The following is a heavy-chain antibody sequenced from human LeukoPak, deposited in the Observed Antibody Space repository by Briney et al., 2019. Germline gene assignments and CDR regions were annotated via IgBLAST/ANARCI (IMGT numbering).Heavy chain of an antibody. V-gene: IGHV1-18*01. CDR3: ARGSSYGFSMGY. D-gene: IGHD3-16*01. Sequence: ASVKVSCKASGYTFTSYGINWVRQAPGQGLEWMGWISTYNGDTNYAQKLQGRVTMTTDTSTSTAYMELRSLRSDDTAVYYCARGSSYGFSMGYWGQGTLVTVSS. J-gene: IGHJ4*02. CDR2: ISTYNGDT. CDR1: GYTFTSYG.